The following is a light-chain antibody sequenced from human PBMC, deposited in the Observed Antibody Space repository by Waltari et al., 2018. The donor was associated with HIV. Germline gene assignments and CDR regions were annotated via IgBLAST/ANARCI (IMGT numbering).Light chain of an antibody. CDR1: QGISTK. CDR3: QQYNNWPRT. V-gene: IGKV3-15*01. CDR2: GAS. J-gene: IGKJ1*01. Sequence: VMTQSPATVSVSPGERATLSCRASQGISTKLVWYQRKPGQAPRRLIYGASTRATGIPARFSGSGSGTDFTLTISSLQSEDSAIYYCQQYNNWPRTFGQGTKVEIK.